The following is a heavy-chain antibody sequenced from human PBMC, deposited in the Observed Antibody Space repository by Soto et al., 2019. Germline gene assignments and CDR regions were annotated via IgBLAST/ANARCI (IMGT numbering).Heavy chain of an antibody. V-gene: IGHV4-31*03. Sequence: SETLSLTCTVSGGSISSGGYYWSWIRQHPGMGLEWIGYIYYSGSTYYNPSLKSRVTISVDTSKNQFSLKLSSVTAADTAVYYCAREPGIAAATNSEYYFDYWGQGTLVTVSS. CDR2: IYYSGST. J-gene: IGHJ4*02. CDR1: GGSISSGGYY. CDR3: AREPGIAAATNSEYYFDY. D-gene: IGHD6-13*01.